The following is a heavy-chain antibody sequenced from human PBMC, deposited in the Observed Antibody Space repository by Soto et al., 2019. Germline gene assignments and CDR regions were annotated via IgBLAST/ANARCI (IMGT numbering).Heavy chain of an antibody. D-gene: IGHD2-21*02. CDR2: VSWNSGAK. CDR3: AKGVATAVPALDY. V-gene: IGHV3-9*01. J-gene: IGHJ4*02. Sequence: GGSLRLSCVASGFSFDDFVMNWVRQRPGKGLEWVSSVSWNSGAKLYADSVKGRFAISRDSAKKSVYLQMNSLRPDDTAFYYCAKGVATAVPALDYWGQGTLVTVYS. CDR1: GFSFDDFV.